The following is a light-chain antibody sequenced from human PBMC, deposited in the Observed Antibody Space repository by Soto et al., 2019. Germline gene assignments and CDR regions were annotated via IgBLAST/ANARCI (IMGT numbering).Light chain of an antibody. J-gene: IGLJ1*01. V-gene: IGLV2-14*03. Sequence: QPVLMQAVSVNGSHVQSLPLSCTKTSSDVGGYNSVSWYQHHPGKAPKLILYDVGDRPSGVSYRFSGSKSGNTASLTISGLQAVDEADYYCSSYTSSSTNVFGTGTKVTVL. CDR3: SSYTSSSTNV. CDR1: SSDVGGYNS. CDR2: DVG.